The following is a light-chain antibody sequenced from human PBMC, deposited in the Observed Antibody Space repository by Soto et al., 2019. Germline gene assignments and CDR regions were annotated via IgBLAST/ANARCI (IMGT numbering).Light chain of an antibody. V-gene: IGKV3-20*01. CDR2: GAS. CDR1: QSVSSSY. CDR3: QQDDSSPLT. Sequence: EIVLTQSPGTLSLSPGERATLSCRASQSVSSSYLAWYQQKPVQAPMLLIYGASSRATGIPDRFSGSGSGTDFTLTISRLEPEDFAVYYCQQDDSSPLTFGGGTKVEIK. J-gene: IGKJ4*01.